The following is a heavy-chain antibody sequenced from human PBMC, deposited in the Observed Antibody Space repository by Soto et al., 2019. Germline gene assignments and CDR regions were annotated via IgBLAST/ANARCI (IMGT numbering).Heavy chain of an antibody. J-gene: IGHJ4*02. CDR3: GAGQYFSDY. Sequence: QVQLVESGGGVVQPGRSLRLSCAASGFTFSSYGMHWVRQAPGKGLEWVALISYDGSDKYYADSVKGRFTISRDNSKNTLYRQMNSLRVEATAVYYCGAGQYFSDYWGQGTLVTVSS. CDR1: GFTFSSYG. D-gene: IGHD6-13*01. CDR2: ISYDGSDK. V-gene: IGHV3-30*03.